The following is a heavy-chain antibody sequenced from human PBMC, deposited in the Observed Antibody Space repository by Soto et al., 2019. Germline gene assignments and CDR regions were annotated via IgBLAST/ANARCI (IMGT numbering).Heavy chain of an antibody. CDR1: GYTFTSYA. Sequence: VSVKVSCKASGYTFTSYAMHWVRQAPGQRLEWMGWINAGNGNTKYSQKYQGRITMTTDTSTTTAYMELRSLRSDDTAVYYCARDPYHVLMVNAPNLYGMDVWGQGTTVTVSS. D-gene: IGHD2-8*01. J-gene: IGHJ6*02. CDR2: INAGNGNT. V-gene: IGHV1-3*01. CDR3: ARDPYHVLMVNAPNLYGMDV.